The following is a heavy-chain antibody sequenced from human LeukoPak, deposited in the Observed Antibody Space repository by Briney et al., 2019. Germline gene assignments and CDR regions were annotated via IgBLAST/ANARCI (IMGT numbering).Heavy chain of an antibody. D-gene: IGHD1-7*01. Sequence: PSETLSLTCTVSGYSISSGYYWGWIRQPPGKGPEWIGSIYHSGSTYYNPSLKSRVTISVDTSKNQFSLKLSSVTAADTAVYYCARGRNYDPYDYWGQGTLVTVSS. J-gene: IGHJ4*02. V-gene: IGHV4-38-2*02. CDR3: ARGRNYDPYDY. CDR2: IYHSGST. CDR1: GYSISSGYY.